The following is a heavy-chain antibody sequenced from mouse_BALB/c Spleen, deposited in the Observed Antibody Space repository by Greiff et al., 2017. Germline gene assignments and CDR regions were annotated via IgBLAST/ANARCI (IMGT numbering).Heavy chain of an antibody. CDR1: GYTFTDYA. D-gene: IGHD1-1*01. J-gene: IGHJ4*01. CDR2: ISTYYGDA. Sequence: VQLKESGAELVRPGVSVKISCKGSGYTFTDYAMHWVKQSHAKSLEWIGVISTYYGDASYNQKFKGKATMTVDKSSSTAYMELARLTSEDSAIYYCARGYYYGSSYGAMDYWGQGTSVTVSS. CDR3: ARGYYYGSSYGAMDY. V-gene: IGHV1S137*01.